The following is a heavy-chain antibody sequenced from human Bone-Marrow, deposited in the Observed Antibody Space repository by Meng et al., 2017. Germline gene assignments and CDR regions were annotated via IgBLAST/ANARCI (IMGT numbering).Heavy chain of an antibody. D-gene: IGHD3-22*01. V-gene: IGHV3-48*03. CDR1: GFTFSSYE. CDR2: ISSSGSTI. Sequence: GESLKISCAASGFTFSSYEMNWVRQAPGKGLEWGSYISSSGSTIYYADSVKGRFTISRDNAKNSLYLQMNSLRAEDTAVYYCARVRGATYYYDSSGYYPIDYWGQGTLVTVSS. CDR3: ARVRGATYYYDSSGYYPIDY. J-gene: IGHJ4*02.